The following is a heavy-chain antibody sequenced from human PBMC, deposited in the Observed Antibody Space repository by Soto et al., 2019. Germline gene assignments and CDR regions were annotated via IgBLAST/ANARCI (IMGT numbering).Heavy chain of an antibody. CDR2: INAGNGNT. J-gene: IGHJ4*02. Sequence: ASVKVSCKASGYTFTSYGISWVRQAPGQGLEWMGWINAGNGNTKYSQKFQGRVTITRDTSASTAYMELSSLRSEDTAVYYCARGFYSGYDFDYWGQGTLVTVSS. CDR3: ARGFYSGYDFDY. CDR1: GYTFTSYG. V-gene: IGHV1-3*01. D-gene: IGHD5-12*01.